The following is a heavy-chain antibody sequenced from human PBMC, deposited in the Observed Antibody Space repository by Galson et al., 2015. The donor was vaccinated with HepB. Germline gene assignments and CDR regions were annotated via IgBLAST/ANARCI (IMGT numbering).Heavy chain of an antibody. CDR1: GFTFSSYW. V-gene: IGHV3-7*03. J-gene: IGHJ4*02. CDR2: IKQDGSEK. Sequence: SLRLSCAASGFTFSSYWMSWVRQAPGQGLEWVANIKQDGSEKYYVDSVKGRFTISRDNAKNSLYLQMNSLRAEDTAVYYCTRHADLVMVRGVDYWGQGIPVTVSS. D-gene: IGHD3-10*01. CDR3: TRHADLVMVRGVDY.